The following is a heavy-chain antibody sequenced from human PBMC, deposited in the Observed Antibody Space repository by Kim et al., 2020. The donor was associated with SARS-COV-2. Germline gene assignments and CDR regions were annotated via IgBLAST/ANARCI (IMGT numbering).Heavy chain of an antibody. V-gene: IGHV3-21*04. CDR2: ISSSSSYI. CDR3: ARAYYQSRGYDDYFDY. D-gene: IGHD5-12*01. Sequence: GGSLRLFCAASGFTFSSYSMNWVRQAPGKGLEWVSSISSSSSYIYYADSVKGRFTISRDNAKNSLYLQMNSLRAEDTAVYYCARAYYQSRGYDDYFDYWGQGTLVTVSS. CDR1: GFTFSSYS. J-gene: IGHJ4*02.